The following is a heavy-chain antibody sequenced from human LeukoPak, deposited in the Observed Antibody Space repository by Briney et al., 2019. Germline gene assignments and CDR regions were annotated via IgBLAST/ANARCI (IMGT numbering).Heavy chain of an antibody. CDR2: IYSGGSI. Sequence: GGSLRLSCAASGFSVSTNYMSRVRQAPGKGLEWVSVIYSGGSIYYADSVKGRFTISRDNSKNTLYLQMNSLRAEDTAVYYCARDQEGGYFDYWGQGTLVTVSS. D-gene: IGHD3-16*01. CDR1: GFSVSTNY. V-gene: IGHV3-66*01. CDR3: ARDQEGGYFDY. J-gene: IGHJ4*02.